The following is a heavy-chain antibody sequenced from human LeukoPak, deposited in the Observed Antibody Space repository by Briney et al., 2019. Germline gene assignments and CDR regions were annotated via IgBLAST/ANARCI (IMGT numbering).Heavy chain of an antibody. D-gene: IGHD2-2*01. CDR1: GGSTGSDY. J-gene: IGHJ6*03. Sequence: SETLSLTCTVSGGSTGSDYWSWIRQPPGKGLEWIAYVYYSGVTSYNPSLKSRVAISIDTSRNQFSLNLSSVTAADTAVYYCARGVGSSTSHYYYYYYMDVWGKGTTVTVSS. V-gene: IGHV4-59*08. CDR3: ARGVGSSTSHYYYYYYMDV. CDR2: VYYSGVT.